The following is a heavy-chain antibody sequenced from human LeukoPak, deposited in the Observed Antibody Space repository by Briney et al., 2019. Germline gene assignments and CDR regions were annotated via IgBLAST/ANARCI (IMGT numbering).Heavy chain of an antibody. J-gene: IGHJ4*02. CDR1: GFTFNDYW. Sequence: PGGSLRLSCAASGFTFNDYWMNWVRQVPGKGLEWVASIKQDGRQKYYVDSVKGRFTISRDNAENSLYLQMNSLGVEDTALYYCGYGRTWYFDYGGQGTLVTVSS. D-gene: IGHD3-16*01. CDR3: GYGRTWYFDY. CDR2: IKQDGRQK. V-gene: IGHV3-7*01.